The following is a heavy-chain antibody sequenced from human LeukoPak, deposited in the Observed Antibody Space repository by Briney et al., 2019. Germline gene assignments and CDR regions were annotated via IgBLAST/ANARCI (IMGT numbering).Heavy chain of an antibody. V-gene: IGHV1-2*02. CDR2: INPNSGGT. D-gene: IGHD3-10*01. CDR1: GYTFTGYY. Sequence: SVKVSCKASGYTFTGYYMHWVRQAPGQGLEWMGWINPNSGGTNYAQKFQGRVTMTRDTSISTAYMELSRLRSDDTAVYYCARETMVRGVILFWGQGTLATVSS. J-gene: IGHJ4*02. CDR3: ARETMVRGVILF.